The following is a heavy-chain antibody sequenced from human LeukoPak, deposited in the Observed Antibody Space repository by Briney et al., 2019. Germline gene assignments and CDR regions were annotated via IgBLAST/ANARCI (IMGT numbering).Heavy chain of an antibody. Sequence: ASVKVSCKASGGTFSSYAISWVRQAPGQGLEWMGWINPNSGGTNYAQKFQGRVTMTRDTSISTAYMELSRLRSDDTAVYYCARGLGYCSGGSCYSFYFDYWGQGTLVTVSS. CDR3: ARGLGYCSGGSCYSFYFDY. V-gene: IGHV1-2*02. J-gene: IGHJ4*02. D-gene: IGHD2-15*01. CDR2: INPNSGGT. CDR1: GGTFSSYA.